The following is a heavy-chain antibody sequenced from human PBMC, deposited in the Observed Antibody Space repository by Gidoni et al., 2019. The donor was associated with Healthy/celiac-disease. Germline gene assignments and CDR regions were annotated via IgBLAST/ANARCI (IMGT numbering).Heavy chain of an antibody. D-gene: IGHD6-13*01. Sequence: QVQLVKSGAEVKKPGASVKVSCQAYGYTFTGYYMHWVRQAPGQGLEWMGWINPNSGGTNYAQKFQGWVTMTRDTSISTAYMELSRLRSDDTAVYYCARAPPIAAAGTLWFDPWGQGTLVTVSS. J-gene: IGHJ5*02. V-gene: IGHV1-2*04. CDR3: ARAPPIAAAGTLWFDP. CDR2: INPNSGGT. CDR1: GYTFTGYY.